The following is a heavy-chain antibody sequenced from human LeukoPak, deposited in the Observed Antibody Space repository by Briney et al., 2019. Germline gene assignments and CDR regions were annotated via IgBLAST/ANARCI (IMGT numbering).Heavy chain of an antibody. CDR1: GGSISSYY. Sequence: SETLSLTCTVSGGSISSYYWNWIRQPPGKGLEWIGYIYYSGSTNYNPSLKSRVTISVDTSRNQFSLKLSSVTAADTAVYYCARDRAPGRYAFDIWGQGTMVTVSS. CDR2: IYYSGST. CDR3: ARDRAPGRYAFDI. V-gene: IGHV4-59*01. J-gene: IGHJ3*02.